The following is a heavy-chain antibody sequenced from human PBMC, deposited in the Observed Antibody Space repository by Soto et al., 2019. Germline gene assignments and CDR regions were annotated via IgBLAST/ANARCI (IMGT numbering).Heavy chain of an antibody. D-gene: IGHD3-9*01. Sequence: ESGPTLVNPTQTLTLTCTFSGLSLSTSGVAVGWIRQPPGKALEWLALIYWDDDKRYSPSLKSRVTITKDTSKNQVVLTMTNMDPVDTATYYCAHRLARGATGLYFQHWGQGTPVTVSS. J-gene: IGHJ1*01. CDR1: GLSLSTSGVA. CDR3: AHRLARGATGLYFQH. V-gene: IGHV2-5*02. CDR2: IYWDDDK.